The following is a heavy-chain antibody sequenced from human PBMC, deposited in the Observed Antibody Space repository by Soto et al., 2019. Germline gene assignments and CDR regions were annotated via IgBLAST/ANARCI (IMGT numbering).Heavy chain of an antibody. Sequence: SETLSLTCTVSGGSISSGDYYWSWIRQPPGKGLEWIGSIYYSGSTNYNPSLKSRVTISVDTSKNQFSLKLSSVTAADTAVYYCARVTTVPPAFDYWGQGTLVTSPQ. CDR1: GGSISSGDYY. J-gene: IGHJ4*02. V-gene: IGHV4-30-4*01. CDR3: ARVTTVPPAFDY. CDR2: IYYSGST. D-gene: IGHD4-4*01.